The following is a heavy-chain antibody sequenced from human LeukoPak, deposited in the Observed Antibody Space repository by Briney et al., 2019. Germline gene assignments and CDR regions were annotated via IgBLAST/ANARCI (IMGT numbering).Heavy chain of an antibody. V-gene: IGHV3-21*01. CDR2: IIRSSSYI. CDR3: ARAYGYGGGY. D-gene: IGHD5-12*01. J-gene: IGHJ4*02. CDR1: GFTFSTYS. Sequence: GGSLRLSCAASGFTFSTYSMNWVRQAQGKGLGWVSSIIRSSSYIYYADSLKGRFTISRDNAKNSLYLQMNSLRAEDTAVYYCARAYGYGGGYWGQGTLVTVSS.